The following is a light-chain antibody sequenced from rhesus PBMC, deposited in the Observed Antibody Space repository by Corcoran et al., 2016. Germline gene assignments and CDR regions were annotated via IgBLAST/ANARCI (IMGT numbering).Light chain of an antibody. CDR2: ASS. CDR3: LQHNSYPLT. Sequence: DIQMTQSPSSLSASVGDTVTITCRASQGISSFLNWFQQKPGKAPNLLIYASSSLERGVPSRLRGSGSGIEFTLTNISLQPEDFATYYGLQHNSYPLTFGGGTKVEIK. J-gene: IGKJ4*01. CDR1: QGISSF. V-gene: IGKV1-28*02.